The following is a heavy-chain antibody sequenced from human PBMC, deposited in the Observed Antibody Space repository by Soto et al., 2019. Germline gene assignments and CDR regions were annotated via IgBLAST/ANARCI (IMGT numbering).Heavy chain of an antibody. Sequence: GESLKISCAASGFTFSDYYMSWIRQAPGKGLEWVSYISSSSSYTNYADSVKGRFTISRDNAKNSLYLQMNSLRAEDTAVYYCARARSNSYWSDPWGQGTLVTVSS. D-gene: IGHD6-6*01. CDR1: GFTFSDYY. J-gene: IGHJ5*02. CDR2: ISSSSSYT. V-gene: IGHV3-11*06. CDR3: ARARSNSYWSDP.